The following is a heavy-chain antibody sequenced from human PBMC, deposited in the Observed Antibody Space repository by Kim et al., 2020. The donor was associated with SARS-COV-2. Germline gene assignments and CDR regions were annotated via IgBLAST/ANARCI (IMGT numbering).Heavy chain of an antibody. CDR3: ARDARYGDYVGGFDY. Sequence: DSVKGRFTNPRDNAKNTLYLQMNSLRAEDTAVYYCARDARYGDYVGGFDYWGQGTLVTVSS. J-gene: IGHJ4*02. D-gene: IGHD4-17*01. V-gene: IGHV3-53*01.